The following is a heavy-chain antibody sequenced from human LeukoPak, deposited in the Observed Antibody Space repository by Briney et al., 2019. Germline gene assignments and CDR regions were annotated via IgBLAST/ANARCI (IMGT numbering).Heavy chain of an antibody. CDR3: AKGGGSSWCRVIDY. J-gene: IGHJ4*02. CDR1: GFTFDDYA. CDR2: ISWNSGSI. D-gene: IGHD6-13*01. Sequence: GRSLRLSCAASGFTFDDYAMHWVRQAPGKGLEWVSGISWNSGSIGYADSVKGRFTISRDNAKNSLYLQMNSLSAEDTALYYCAKGGGSSWCRVIDYWGQGTLVTVSS. V-gene: IGHV3-9*01.